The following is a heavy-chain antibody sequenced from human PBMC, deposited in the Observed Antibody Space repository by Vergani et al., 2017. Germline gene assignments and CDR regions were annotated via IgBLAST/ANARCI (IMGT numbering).Heavy chain of an antibody. V-gene: IGHV3-30*02. CDR3: AKHFRGWGIDY. CDR2: IQFDGSNQ. CDR1: GFTLSNYD. D-gene: IGHD3-16*01. Sequence: QVQLVESGGGVVQRGGSLRLSCATSGFTLSNYDMQWSRQGPGKGMEFVAFIQFDGSNQYYAESFKGRFTLSRDFSKNTLYLQMNSLRTDDTATNYCAKHFRGWGIDYWGQGTQVIVSS. J-gene: IGHJ4*02.